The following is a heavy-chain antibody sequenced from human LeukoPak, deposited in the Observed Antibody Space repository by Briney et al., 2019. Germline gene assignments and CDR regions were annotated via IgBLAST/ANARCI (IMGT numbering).Heavy chain of an antibody. CDR2: ISSSGSTI. J-gene: IGHJ4*02. D-gene: IGHD2-15*01. Sequence: GGSLRLSCAASGFTFSSYEMNWVRQAPGKGLEWVSYISSSGSTIYYADSVKGRFTISRDNAKNSLYLQMNSLRAEDTAVYYCARDRVVVVAAASRDYWGQGTLVTVSS. CDR3: ARDRVVVVAAASRDY. CDR1: GFTFSSYE. V-gene: IGHV3-48*03.